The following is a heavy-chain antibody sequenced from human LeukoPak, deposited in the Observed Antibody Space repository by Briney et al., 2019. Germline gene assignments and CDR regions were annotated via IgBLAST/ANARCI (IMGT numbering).Heavy chain of an antibody. V-gene: IGHV1-69*04. CDR3: ASPGGYDYNDAFDI. CDR1: GDTFNSYA. D-gene: IGHD5-12*01. CDR2: IIPILGIA. J-gene: IGHJ3*02. Sequence: SVKVSCKASGDTFNSYAFSWVRQAPGQGLEWMGRIIPILGIANYAQKFQGRVTITADKSTSTAYMELSSLRSEDTAVYYCASPGGYDYNDAFDIWGQGTMVTVSS.